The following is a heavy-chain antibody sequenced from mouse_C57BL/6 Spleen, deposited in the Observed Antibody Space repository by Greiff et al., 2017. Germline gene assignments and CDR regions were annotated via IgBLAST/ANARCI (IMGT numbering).Heavy chain of an antibody. D-gene: IGHD1-1*01. CDR2: IYPGSGST. V-gene: IGHV1-55*01. CDR3: ARVHYYGSSYKNYAMDY. CDR1: GYTFTSYW. Sequence: VQLQQPGAELVKPGASVKMSCKASGYTFTSYWITWVKQRPGQGLEWIGDIYPGSGSTNYNEKFKSKATLTVDTSSSTAYMQLSSLTSEDSAVYYCARVHYYGSSYKNYAMDYWGQGTSVTVSS. J-gene: IGHJ4*01.